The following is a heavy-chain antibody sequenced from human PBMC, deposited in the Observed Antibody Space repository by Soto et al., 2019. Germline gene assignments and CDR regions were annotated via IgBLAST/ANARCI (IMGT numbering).Heavy chain of an antibody. CDR1: GFTFSSYS. CDR3: ARDFHHYDSSGYPQGYFDY. CDR2: ISSSSSYI. D-gene: IGHD3-22*01. V-gene: IGHV3-21*01. Sequence: GGSLRLSCAASGFTFSSYSMNWVRQAPGKGLEWVSSISSSSSYIYYADSVKGRFTISRDNAKNSLYLQMNSLRAEDTAVYYCARDFHHYDSSGYPQGYFDYWGQGTLVTVSS. J-gene: IGHJ4*02.